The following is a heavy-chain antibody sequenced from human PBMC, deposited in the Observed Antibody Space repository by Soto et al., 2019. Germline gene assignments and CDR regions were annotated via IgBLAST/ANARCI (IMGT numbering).Heavy chain of an antibody. CDR1: GGTFSSYA. J-gene: IGHJ4*02. V-gene: IGHV1-69*01. CDR2: IIPIFGTA. D-gene: IGHD3-22*01. CDR3: AREGASGSHIGY. Sequence: QVQLVQSGAEVKKPGSSVNVSCKASGGTFSSYAISWVRQAPGQGLEWMGGIIPIFGTADYAQKFQVRVTITADESTSTAYLELSSLRSEDTAVYYCAREGASGSHIGYWGQGTLVTVSS.